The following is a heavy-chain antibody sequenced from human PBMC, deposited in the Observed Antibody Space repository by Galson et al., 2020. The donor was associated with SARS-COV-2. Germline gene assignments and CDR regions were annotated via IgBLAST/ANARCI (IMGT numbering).Heavy chain of an antibody. CDR1: GFTFSRYG. D-gene: IGHD3-10*02. J-gene: IGHJ6*03. Sequence: GESLKISCVASGFTFSRYGMSWVRQPPGQGLEWVATTSATTYYADSVRRRFIISRDDSKNTLYLQMNGLSADDTAVYYCAKDFVRGIGYMDVWGPGTTVTVSS. CDR3: AKDFVRGIGYMDV. V-gene: IGHV3-23*01. CDR2: TSATT.